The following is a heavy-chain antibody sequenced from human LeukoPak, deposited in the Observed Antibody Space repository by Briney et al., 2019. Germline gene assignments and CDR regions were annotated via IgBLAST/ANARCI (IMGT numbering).Heavy chain of an antibody. CDR3: ARAPNPDYYAARGGDDGVDF. V-gene: IGHV3-48*03. Sequence: GGSLRLSCAASGFTFSSYAMNWVRQAPGKGLEWVSYISSTGSTIYYADSVKGRFTISRDNAKNSLYLQMNRLRAEVTAVYYCARAPNPDYYAARGGDDGVDFWGKGTTVTVSS. CDR1: GFTFSSYA. CDR2: ISSTGSTI. D-gene: IGHD3-10*01. J-gene: IGHJ6*04.